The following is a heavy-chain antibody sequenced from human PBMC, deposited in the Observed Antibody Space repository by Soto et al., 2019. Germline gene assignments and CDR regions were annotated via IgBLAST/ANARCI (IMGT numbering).Heavy chain of an antibody. CDR1: GDSIRSGNHY. CDR3: ASVDILTVYGCMDV. V-gene: IGHV4-30-4*01. D-gene: IGHD3-9*01. J-gene: IGHJ6*02. CDR2: IYYSGST. Sequence: PSETLSLTCTVSGDSIRSGNHYWSWIRQPPGKGLEWTGYIYYSGSTYYSPSLKSRVTISVDTSKNQFSLKLNSVTAADTAVYYCASVDILTVYGCMDVWGQGTTVTVSS.